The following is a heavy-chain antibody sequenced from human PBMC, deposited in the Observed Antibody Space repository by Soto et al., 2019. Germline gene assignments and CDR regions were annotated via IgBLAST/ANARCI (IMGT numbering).Heavy chain of an antibody. CDR3: ARGMGRYFDL. V-gene: IGHV4-4*07. CDR1: GDFISNFY. D-gene: IGHD2-8*01. J-gene: IGHJ2*01. CDR2: ISASGRS. Sequence: QVQLQESGPGLVKPSETLSLTCTVSGDFISNFYWSWIRQPAGKGLQSLGRISASGRSNYNPNLHSRVAMSLDTTKNQFSQRLTSLSAADTAVDFCARGMGRYFDLWGRCTLVTVCS.